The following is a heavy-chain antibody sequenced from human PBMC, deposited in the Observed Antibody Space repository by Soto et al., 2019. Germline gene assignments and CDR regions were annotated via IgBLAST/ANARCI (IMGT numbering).Heavy chain of an antibody. V-gene: IGHV3-30*18. Sequence: GGSLRLSCAASGFTFSSYGMHWVRQAPGKGLEWVAVISYDGSSKYYADSVKGRFTISRDNSKNTLYLQMNSLRAEDTAVYYCAKDPSSGWPHWGQGTLVTVSS. J-gene: IGHJ4*02. D-gene: IGHD6-19*01. CDR3: AKDPSSGWPH. CDR2: ISYDGSSK. CDR1: GFTFSSYG.